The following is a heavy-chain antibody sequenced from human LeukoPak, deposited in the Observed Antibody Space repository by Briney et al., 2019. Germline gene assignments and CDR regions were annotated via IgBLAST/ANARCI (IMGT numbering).Heavy chain of an antibody. CDR2: INHSGST. V-gene: IGHV4-34*01. CDR1: GGSFSGYY. Sequence: SETLSLTCAVYGGSFSGYYWSWIRQPPGKGLEWIGEINHSGSTNYNPSLKSRVTISVDTSKNQFSLKLRSVTAADTAVYYCARGGREDDSSGYYPDDWGQGTLVTVSS. D-gene: IGHD3-22*01. J-gene: IGHJ4*02. CDR3: ARGGREDDSSGYYPDD.